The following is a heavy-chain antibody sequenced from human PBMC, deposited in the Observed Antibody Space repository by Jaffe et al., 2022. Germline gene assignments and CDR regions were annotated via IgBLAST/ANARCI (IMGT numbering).Heavy chain of an antibody. Sequence: QVQLQESGPGLVKPSETLSLTCTVSGGSVNSESYYWSWIRQPPGKRLEWIGYIYYTGSTNYNPSLNSRATVSLDTSKNQFSLRLTSVTAADTAMYYCARAPPSLRWLGYYFDSWGQGTLVSVSS. J-gene: IGHJ4*02. V-gene: IGHV4-61*01. D-gene: IGHD6-19*01. CDR1: GGSVNSESYY. CDR2: IYYTGST. CDR3: ARAPPSLRWLGYYFDS.